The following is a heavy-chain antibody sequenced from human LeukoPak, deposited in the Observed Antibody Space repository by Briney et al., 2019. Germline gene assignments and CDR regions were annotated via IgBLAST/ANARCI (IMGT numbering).Heavy chain of an antibody. CDR2: INGDGTMT. CDR1: GFAFSSYW. V-gene: IGHV3-74*01. J-gene: IGHJ4*02. CDR3: SRSQFDY. Sequence: GGSLRLSCAPSGFAFSSYWMLWVRQVPGKGLVWVSRINGDGTMTNYVDFAKGRFTISRDNTKNILYLQMNDLRVDDSAIYYCSRSQFDYWGQGVLVTVSS.